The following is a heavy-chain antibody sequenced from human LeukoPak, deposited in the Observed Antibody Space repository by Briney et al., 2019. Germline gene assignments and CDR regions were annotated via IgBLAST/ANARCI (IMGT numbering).Heavy chain of an antibody. CDR3: AKPPEVGATVGYFDY. CDR2: MSFDGSKQ. J-gene: IGHJ4*02. CDR1: GFTFRNYP. V-gene: IGHV3-30*18. Sequence: GGSLRLSCAASGFTFRNYPMHWVRQAPGKGLEWVAVMSFDGSKQYYADSVKGRFTISRDNSKNTLYLQMNSLRAEDTAVYYCAKPPEVGATVGYFDYWGQGTLVTVSS. D-gene: IGHD1-26*01.